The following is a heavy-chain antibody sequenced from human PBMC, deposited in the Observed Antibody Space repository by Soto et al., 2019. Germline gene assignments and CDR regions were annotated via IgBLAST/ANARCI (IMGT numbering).Heavy chain of an antibody. CDR1: GGSISSSSYY. D-gene: IGHD6-19*01. CDR2: IYYSGST. J-gene: IGHJ3*02. Sequence: SETLSLTCTVSGGSISSSSYYWGWIRQPPGKGLEWIGSIYYSGSTYYNPSLKSRVTISVDTSKNQFSLKLSSVTAADTAVYYCARGYSSGWYPNRDAFDIWGQGTMVTVSS. CDR3: ARGYSSGWYPNRDAFDI. V-gene: IGHV4-39*01.